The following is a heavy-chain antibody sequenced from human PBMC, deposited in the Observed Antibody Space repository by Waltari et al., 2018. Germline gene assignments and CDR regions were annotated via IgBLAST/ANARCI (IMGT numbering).Heavy chain of an antibody. D-gene: IGHD2-2*02. CDR3: ARLRNCSSSSCYIYYFDY. Sequence: QLQLQESGPGLVKPSGTLSLICTVSGGSISSGGYYWGWIRQPPGKGLEWIGTIHYSGSAYYLPSLQSRVTISVDTSKNQFSLKVISVTAADTAVYYCARLRNCSSSSCYIYYFDYWGQGTLVTVSS. V-gene: IGHV4-39*01. CDR2: IHYSGSA. CDR1: GGSISSGGYY. J-gene: IGHJ4*02.